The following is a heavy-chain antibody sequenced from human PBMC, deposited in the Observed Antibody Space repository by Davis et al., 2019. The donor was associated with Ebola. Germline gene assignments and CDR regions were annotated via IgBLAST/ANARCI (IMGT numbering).Heavy chain of an antibody. V-gene: IGHV1-8*01. Sequence: AASLKVSCNASGYTFTSYDINWLRQAPRHGLEWMGWMNPNSGNPGYAQKFQGSVTMTRNTSISTAYLELSSLRSEDTAVYYCARGLLGGLVAAAGYYYFDYWGQGTLVTVSS. CDR3: ARGLLGGLVAAAGYYYFDY. CDR1: GYTFTSYD. CDR2: MNPNSGNP. J-gene: IGHJ4*02. D-gene: IGHD6-13*01.